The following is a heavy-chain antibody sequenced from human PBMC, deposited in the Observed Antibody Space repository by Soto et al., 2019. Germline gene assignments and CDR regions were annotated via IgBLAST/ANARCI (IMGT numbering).Heavy chain of an antibody. Sequence: SETLSLTCTVSNGSISSDYWSRIRQPPGKGLEWIGYVYNSGRTNYNSSLKSRVAMSVDTSKNQFSLKLSSVTAADTAVYYCARRYSSSFDYWGQGTLVTVSS. CDR2: VYNSGRT. J-gene: IGHJ4*02. V-gene: IGHV4-59*01. D-gene: IGHD6-13*01. CDR3: ARRYSSSFDY. CDR1: NGSISSDY.